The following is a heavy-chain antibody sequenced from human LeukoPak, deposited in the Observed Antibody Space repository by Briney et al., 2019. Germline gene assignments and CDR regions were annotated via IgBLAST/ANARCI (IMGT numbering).Heavy chain of an antibody. CDR2: IYYSGST. Sequence: SETLSLTCTVSGGSISSSSYYWGWIRQPPGKGLEWIGSIYYSGSTYYNPSLKSRVTISVDTSKNQFSLKLSSVTAADTAVYYCARFERWLQFGGAFDIWGQGTMVTVSS. CDR3: ARFERWLQFGGAFDI. CDR1: GGSISSSSYY. V-gene: IGHV4-39*07. D-gene: IGHD5-24*01. J-gene: IGHJ3*02.